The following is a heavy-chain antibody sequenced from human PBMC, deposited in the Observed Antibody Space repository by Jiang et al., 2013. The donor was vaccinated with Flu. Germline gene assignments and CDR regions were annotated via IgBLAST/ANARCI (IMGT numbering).Heavy chain of an antibody. CDR1: GFTVSSNY. V-gene: IGHV3-66*01. D-gene: IGHD3-10*01. CDR3: ARDMLRKNGMDV. Sequence: QLLESGGGLVQPGGSLRLSCAASGFTVSSNYMSWVRQAPGKGLEWVSVIYSGGTTYYADSVKGRFTISRDNSNNTLYLQMNSLRAEDTAVYYCARDMLRKNGMDVWGQGTTVTVSS. CDR2: IYSGGTT. J-gene: IGHJ6*02.